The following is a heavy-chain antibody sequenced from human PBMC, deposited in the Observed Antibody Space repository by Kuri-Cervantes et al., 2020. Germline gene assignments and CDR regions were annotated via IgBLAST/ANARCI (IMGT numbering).Heavy chain of an antibody. Sequence: GESLKISCAASGFTFSSYSMNWVRQAPGKGLEWVSYISSSSSTIYHADSVKGRFTISRDNAKNSLYLQMNSLRDEDTAVYYCARDYYDSSGYFLAAEHWFDPWGQGTLVTVSS. CDR3: ARDYYDSSGYFLAAEHWFDP. CDR1: GFTFSSYS. V-gene: IGHV3-48*02. CDR2: ISSSSSTI. J-gene: IGHJ5*02. D-gene: IGHD3-22*01.